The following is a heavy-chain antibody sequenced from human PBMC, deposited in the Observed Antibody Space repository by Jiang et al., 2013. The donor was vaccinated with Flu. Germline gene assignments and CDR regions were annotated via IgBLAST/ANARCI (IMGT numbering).Heavy chain of an antibody. J-gene: IGHJ2*01. CDR2: ISHSGTT. V-gene: IGHV4-59*08. Sequence: GSGLVKPSETLSLTCTVSGGSLSRYYWSWIRQTPGKGLEWIGYISHSGTTLYNPSLKSRVIISLDASKNQFSLRLSSMTASDAAVYYCARHFPIFYWYFDLWGRGSLVTVSS. CDR1: GGSLSRYY. CDR3: ARHFPIFYWYFDL. D-gene: IGHD2/OR15-2a*01.